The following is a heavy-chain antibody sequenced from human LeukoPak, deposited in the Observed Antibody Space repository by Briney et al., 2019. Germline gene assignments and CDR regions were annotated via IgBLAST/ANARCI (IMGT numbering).Heavy chain of an antibody. CDR2: INHSGST. CDR3: ARGRIAARCGRNYHYYGMDV. V-gene: IGHV4-34*01. J-gene: IGHJ6*02. Sequence: SETLSLTCAVYGGSFSGYYWSWIRQPPGKGLEWIGEINHSGSTNYNPSLNSRVTISVDTSKNQFSLKLSSVTAADTAVYYCARGRIAARCGRNYHYYGMDVWGQGTTVTVSS. D-gene: IGHD6-6*01. CDR1: GGSFSGYY.